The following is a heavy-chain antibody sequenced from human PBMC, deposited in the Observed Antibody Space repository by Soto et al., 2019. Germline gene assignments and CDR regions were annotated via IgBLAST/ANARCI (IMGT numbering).Heavy chain of an antibody. J-gene: IGHJ5*02. Sequence: SETLSLTCTISADSISSYYWSWIRQPPGKGLEWIGYINYSGNTNCNPSLKSRVTISVDTSKNQFSLRLSSVTAADTAVYYCARDKMRNYYDSSGYPNLFAPWGQGTLVTVSS. CDR2: INYSGNT. CDR3: ARDKMRNYYDSSGYPNLFAP. CDR1: ADSISSYY. V-gene: IGHV4-59*01. D-gene: IGHD3-22*01.